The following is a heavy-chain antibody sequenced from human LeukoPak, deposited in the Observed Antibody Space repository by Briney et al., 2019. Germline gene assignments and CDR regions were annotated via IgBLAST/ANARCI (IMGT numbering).Heavy chain of an antibody. CDR1: GYSFTSYW. J-gene: IGHJ3*02. Sequence: GESLKISCKGSGYSFTSYWITWVRQMPGKGLEWMGRIDPSDSYTNYSPSFQGHVTISADKSISTAYLQWSSLKASDTAMYYCTVTTVTTYGAFDIWGQGTMVTVSS. V-gene: IGHV5-10-1*01. D-gene: IGHD4-17*01. CDR3: TVTTVTTYGAFDI. CDR2: IDPSDSYT.